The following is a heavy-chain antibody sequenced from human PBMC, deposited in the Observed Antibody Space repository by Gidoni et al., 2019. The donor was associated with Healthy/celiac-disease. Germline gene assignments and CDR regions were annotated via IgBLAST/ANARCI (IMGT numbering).Heavy chain of an antibody. Sequence: QLQLQESGSGLVKPSQTLSLTCAVSGGSISSGGYSWSWLRQPPGQGLEWMGYIYHSGSTYYNPSLKSRVTISVDRSKNQFSLKLSSVTAADTAVYYCARVNAAAAFTFDYWGQGTLVTVSS. CDR3: ARVNAAAAFTFDY. V-gene: IGHV4-30-2*01. CDR1: GGSISSGGYS. J-gene: IGHJ4*02. CDR2: IYHSGST. D-gene: IGHD2-2*01.